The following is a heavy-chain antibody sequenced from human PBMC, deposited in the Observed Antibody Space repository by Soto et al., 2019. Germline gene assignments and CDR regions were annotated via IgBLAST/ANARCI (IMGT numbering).Heavy chain of an antibody. CDR1: EVTFRQSP. V-gene: IGHV3-30-3*01. J-gene: IGHJ6*02. CDR2: LSHDGNYN. CDR3: ARDRDGVYGLAV. D-gene: IGHD3-16*01. Sequence: PGGSLGLCCASSEVTFRQSPIHWVRQAPGKGLEWVALLSHDGNYNYYADSVKGRFTVSRDRSKNTVFLQMDSLRTEDTAVYYCARDRDGVYGLAVWGQGTTVTVPS.